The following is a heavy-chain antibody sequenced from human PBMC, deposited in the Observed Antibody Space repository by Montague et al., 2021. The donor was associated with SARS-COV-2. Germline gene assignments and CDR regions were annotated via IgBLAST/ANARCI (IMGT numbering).Heavy chain of an antibody. Sequence: PALVNPTQTLTLTCTFSGFSLSTSGMCVGWIRQPPGKALEWLALIDWDDDKYYSTSLKTRLTISKDTSKNQVVLTMTNMDPVDTATYYCARMPYDILTGSGYYGMDVWGQGTTVTVSS. V-gene: IGHV2-70*01. D-gene: IGHD3-9*01. J-gene: IGHJ6*02. CDR2: IDWDDDK. CDR3: ARMPYDILTGSGYYGMDV. CDR1: GFSLSTSGMC.